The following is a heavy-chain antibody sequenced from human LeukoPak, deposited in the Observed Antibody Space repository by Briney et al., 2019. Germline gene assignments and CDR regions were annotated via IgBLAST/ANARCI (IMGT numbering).Heavy chain of an antibody. CDR2: MYSGGST. CDR1: GFTVSSYY. CDR3: ARSYSNHLFGMDV. D-gene: IGHD4-11*01. Sequence: GGSLRLSCAASGFTVSSYYMTWVRQAPGKGLEWVSVMYSGGSTYYADSVKGRVAISRDNSQNTVFLQMNSARVVDTAVYYCARSYSNHLFGMDVWGQGTAVTVSS. V-gene: IGHV3-66*01. J-gene: IGHJ6*02.